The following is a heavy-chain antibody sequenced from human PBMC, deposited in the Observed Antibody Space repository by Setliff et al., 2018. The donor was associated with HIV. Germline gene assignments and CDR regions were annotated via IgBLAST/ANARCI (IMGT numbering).Heavy chain of an antibody. V-gene: IGHV4-34*01. D-gene: IGHD3-16*02. J-gene: IGHJ4*02. CDR2: INHSGST. CDR3: ARRDYDYVWGSDRYPFDY. CDR1: GGSFSGYY. Sequence: NPSETLSLTCAVYGGSFSGYYWSWIRQPPGKGLEWIGEINHSGSTNYSPSLKSRVTISVDTSKNHFFLELTSVTAADTAVYYCARRDYDYVWGSDRYPFDYWGQGTLVTVSS.